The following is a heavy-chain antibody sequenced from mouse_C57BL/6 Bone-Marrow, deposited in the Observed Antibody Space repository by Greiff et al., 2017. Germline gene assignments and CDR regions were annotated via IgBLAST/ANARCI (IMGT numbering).Heavy chain of an antibody. J-gene: IGHJ3*01. V-gene: IGHV1-64*01. CDR1: GYTFTSYW. D-gene: IGHD2-1*01. Sequence: VQLQQPGAELVKPGASVKLSCKASGYTFTSYWMHWVKQRPGQGLEWIGMIHPNSGSTNYNEKFKSKATLTVDKSSSTAYMQLSSLTSEDSAVYYCARYDYGNYGGFADWGQGTLVTVSA. CDR3: ARYDYGNYGGFAD. CDR2: IHPNSGST.